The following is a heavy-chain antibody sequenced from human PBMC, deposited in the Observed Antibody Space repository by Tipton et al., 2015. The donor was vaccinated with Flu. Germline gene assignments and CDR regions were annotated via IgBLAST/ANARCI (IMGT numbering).Heavy chain of an antibody. CDR3: ARTWLRAAAFDY. CDR2: IYYSGST. Sequence: GLVKPSETLSLTCTVSGGSISSYYWSWIRQPPGKGLEWIGYIYYSGSTNYNPSLKSRVTISVDTSKNQFSLKLSSVTAADTAVYYCARTWLRAAAFDYWGQGTLVTVSS. CDR1: GGSISSYY. V-gene: IGHV4-59*01. J-gene: IGHJ4*02. D-gene: IGHD6-13*01.